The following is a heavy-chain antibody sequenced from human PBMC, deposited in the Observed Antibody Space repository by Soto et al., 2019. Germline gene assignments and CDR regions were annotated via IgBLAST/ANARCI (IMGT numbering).Heavy chain of an antibody. V-gene: IGHV1-69*01. J-gene: IGHJ4*02. Sequence: QVQLVQSGAEVKKPGSSVKVSCKASGGTFSSYAISWVRQAPGQGLEWMGGIIPIFGTANYAQKFQGRVTITADESTSTAYMELSSLRSEDTAVYYCARDRPTNMGRQWLANFDYCGQGTLVTVSS. CDR3: ARDRPTNMGRQWLANFDY. CDR2: IIPIFGTA. CDR1: GGTFSSYA. D-gene: IGHD6-19*01.